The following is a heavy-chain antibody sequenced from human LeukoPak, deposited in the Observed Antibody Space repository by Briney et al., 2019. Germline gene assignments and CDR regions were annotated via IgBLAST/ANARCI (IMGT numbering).Heavy chain of an antibody. J-gene: IGHJ6*02. CDR3: ARTQEGYCSGGSCYTREYYGMDV. Sequence: GASVKVSCKASGGTFSSYAISRVRQAPGQGLEWMGGIIPIFGTANYAQKFQGRVTITADKSTSTAYMELSSLRSEDTAVYYCARTQEGYCSGGSCYTREYYGMDVWGQGTTVTVSS. V-gene: IGHV1-69*06. D-gene: IGHD2-15*01. CDR2: IIPIFGTA. CDR1: GGTFSSYA.